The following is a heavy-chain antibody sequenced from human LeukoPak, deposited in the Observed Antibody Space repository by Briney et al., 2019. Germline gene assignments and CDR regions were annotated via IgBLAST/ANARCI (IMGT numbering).Heavy chain of an antibody. CDR1: GFTFSSYE. CDR2: ISSSGSTI. V-gene: IGHV3-48*03. CDR3: ARIGEDGMDV. J-gene: IGHJ6*04. Sequence: AGSLTLSCAASGFTFSSYEMNWVRQAPGKGLEWVSYISSSGSTIYYADSVKGRFTISRDNAKNSLYLQMNSLRAEETAVYYCARIGEDGMDVWGKGTTVTVSS.